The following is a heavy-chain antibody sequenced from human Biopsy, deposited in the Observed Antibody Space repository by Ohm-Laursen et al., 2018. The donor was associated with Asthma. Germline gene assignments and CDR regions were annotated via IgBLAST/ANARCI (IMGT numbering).Heavy chain of an antibody. Sequence: GTLSLTWTVSGGSINNFYWSWIRQPPGKGLESIGHVYYSGSTNYNPSLKSRVTISIDASENQFSLKLTSVTAADTAVYYCARGVDRVTGLLDHFDSWGQGTLVTVSS. CDR3: ARGVDRVTGLLDHFDS. V-gene: IGHV4-59*01. CDR2: VYYSGST. J-gene: IGHJ4*02. D-gene: IGHD2-21*02. CDR1: GGSINNFY.